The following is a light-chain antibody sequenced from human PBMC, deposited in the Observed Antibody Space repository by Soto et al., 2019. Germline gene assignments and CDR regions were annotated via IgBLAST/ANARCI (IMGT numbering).Light chain of an antibody. CDR1: SSDVGGYKY. V-gene: IGLV2-14*01. CDR2: DVS. CDR3: SSYTSISLYV. Sequence: QSVLTQPASVSGSPVQSISISCTGTSSDVGGYKYVSWYQQHPGKAPKLMIYDVSSRPSGVSNRFSGSKSGNTASLTISGLQAEDEADYYCSSYTSISLYVFGTGTKVTVL. J-gene: IGLJ1*01.